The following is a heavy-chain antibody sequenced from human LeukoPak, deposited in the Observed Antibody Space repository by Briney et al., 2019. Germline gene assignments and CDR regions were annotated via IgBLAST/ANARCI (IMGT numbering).Heavy chain of an antibody. CDR3: AKTRWLQSSVYFDS. J-gene: IGHJ4*02. CDR2: ISGSGGST. V-gene: IGHV3-23*01. Sequence: GGSLRLSCAASGFTFSSYAMSWVRQAPGKGLEWVSAISGSGGSTYYADSVKGRFTISRDNSKNTLYLQMNTLRPEDTAFYYCAKTRWLQSSVYFDSWGQGTQVTVSS. CDR1: GFTFSSYA. D-gene: IGHD5-12*01.